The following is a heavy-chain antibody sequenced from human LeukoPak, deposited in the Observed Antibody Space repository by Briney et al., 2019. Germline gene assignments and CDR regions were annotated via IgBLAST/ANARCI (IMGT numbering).Heavy chain of an antibody. V-gene: IGHV3-48*01. Sequence: GGSPRLSCAASGFTFSSYSMNWVRQAPGRGLEWVSYITSSSSTIYYADSVKGRFTISRDNAKNSLYLQMNSLRAEDTAVYYCARDRTMGEFDFWGQGTLVTVSS. J-gene: IGHJ4*02. D-gene: IGHD4/OR15-4a*01. CDR1: GFTFSSYS. CDR2: ITSSSSTI. CDR3: ARDRTMGEFDF.